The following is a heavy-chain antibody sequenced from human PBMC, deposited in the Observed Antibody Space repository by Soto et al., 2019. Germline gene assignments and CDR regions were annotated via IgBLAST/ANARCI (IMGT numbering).Heavy chain of an antibody. D-gene: IGHD3-22*01. J-gene: IGHJ3*02. Sequence: ASVKVSCKASGYTFTGYYMHWVRQAPGQGLEWMGWINPNSGGANYAQKFQGWVTMTRDTSISTAYMELSRLRSDDTAVYYCARDLVYSYYYDSSGYSLSGLGAFDIWGQGTMVTVSS. CDR3: ARDLVYSYYYDSSGYSLSGLGAFDI. CDR2: INPNSGGA. CDR1: GYTFTGYY. V-gene: IGHV1-2*04.